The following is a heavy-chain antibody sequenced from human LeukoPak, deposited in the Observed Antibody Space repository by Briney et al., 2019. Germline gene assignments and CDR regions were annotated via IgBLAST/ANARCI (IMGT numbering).Heavy chain of an antibody. CDR1: GCTFSSCE. D-gene: IGHD5-18*01. Sequence: GGSLTLALTCSGCTFSSCEMNWVRQAPGKGLEWVSYISSSGSAIYYADSVKGRFTISRDNAKNSLYLQMNSLRAEDTAVYYCARDTIQLGKLYYLDYWGQGTLVTVSS. V-gene: IGHV3-48*03. CDR3: ARDTIQLGKLYYLDY. CDR2: ISSSGSAI. J-gene: IGHJ4*02.